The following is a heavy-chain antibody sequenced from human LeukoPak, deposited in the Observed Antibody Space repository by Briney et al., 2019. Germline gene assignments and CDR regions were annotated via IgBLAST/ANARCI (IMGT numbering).Heavy chain of an antibody. CDR3: ARFYGGDAFDI. Sequence: SETLSLTCTVSGGSISTSGYYWGWVRQPPGKGLEWIGSIYYTETANYNPSLKSRVTISVDTSKNQFSLKLSSVTAADTAVYYCARFYGGDAFDIWGQGTMVTVSS. J-gene: IGHJ3*02. CDR1: GGSISTSGYY. CDR2: IYYTETA. V-gene: IGHV4-39*07. D-gene: IGHD3-16*01.